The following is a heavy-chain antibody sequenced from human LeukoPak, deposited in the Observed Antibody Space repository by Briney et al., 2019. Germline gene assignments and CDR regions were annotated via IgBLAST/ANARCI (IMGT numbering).Heavy chain of an antibody. CDR2: ISGSGGST. CDR3: AKDSGRVVAGTVDV. D-gene: IGHD6-19*01. V-gene: IGHV3-23*01. Sequence: GRPLRLSCAASGFTFSSYAMSWVRQAPGKGLEWVSAISGSGGSTYYADSVKGRFTISRDNSKNTLYLQMNSLRAEDTAVYYCAKDSGRVVAGTVDVWGQGTTVTVSS. CDR1: GFTFSSYA. J-gene: IGHJ6*02.